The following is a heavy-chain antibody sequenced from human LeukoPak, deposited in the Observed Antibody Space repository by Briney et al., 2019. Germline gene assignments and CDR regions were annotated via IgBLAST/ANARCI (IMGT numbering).Heavy chain of an antibody. J-gene: IGHJ6*03. V-gene: IGHV3-9*01. D-gene: IGHD3-10*01. CDR1: GFTFDDYA. CDR3: ARWGRITMVRGAHYYMDV. CDR2: ISWNSGSI. Sequence: GRSLRLSCAASGFTFDDYAMHWVRQAPGKGLEWVSGISWNSGSIGYADSVKGRFTISRDNAKNSLYLQMNSLRAEDTAVYYCARWGRITMVRGAHYYMDVWGKGTTVTVSS.